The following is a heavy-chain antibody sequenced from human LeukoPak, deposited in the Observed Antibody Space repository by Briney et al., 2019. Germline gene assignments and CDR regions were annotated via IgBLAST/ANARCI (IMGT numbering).Heavy chain of an antibody. J-gene: IGHJ5*02. V-gene: IGHV3-53*01. CDR3: AKDPVPVPIAARPTNWFDP. D-gene: IGHD6-6*01. CDR1: GFTVSSSC. Sequence: GGSLRLSCAASGFTVSSSCMSWVRQAPGRGLEWVSIIYSSGSTFYADSVKGRFAISRDISKNSLYLQMNSLRAEDTAVYYCAKDPVPVPIAARPTNWFDPWGQGTLVTVSS. CDR2: IYSSGST.